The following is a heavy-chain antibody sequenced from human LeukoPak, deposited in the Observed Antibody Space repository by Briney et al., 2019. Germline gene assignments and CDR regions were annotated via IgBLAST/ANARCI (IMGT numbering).Heavy chain of an antibody. V-gene: IGHV1-69*06. J-gene: IGHJ4*02. D-gene: IGHD3-3*01. CDR2: IIPIFSTT. Sequence: GASVKVSCKASGYAFTGYYMHWVRQAPGQGLEWMGGIIPIFSTTNYAQKFQGRVTITADKSTSTAYMELSSLRSEDTAVYYCARGRDDFWSGYSLGRHPPCFDYWGQGTLVTVSS. CDR1: GYAFTGYY. CDR3: ARGRDDFWSGYSLGRHPPCFDY.